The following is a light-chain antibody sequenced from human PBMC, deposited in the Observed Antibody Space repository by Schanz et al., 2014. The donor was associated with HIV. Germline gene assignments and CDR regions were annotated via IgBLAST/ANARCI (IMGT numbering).Light chain of an antibody. Sequence: EIVLTQSPGTLSLSPGERATLSCRASQSVSSSYLAWYQQKPGQAPRLLIYGASSRATGIPDRFSGSGSGTDFTLTITSLQFDDFATYYCQQSYSVTPYTFGQGTRLEIK. CDR1: QSVSSSY. V-gene: IGKV3-20*01. J-gene: IGKJ2*01. CDR2: GAS. CDR3: QQSYSVTPYT.